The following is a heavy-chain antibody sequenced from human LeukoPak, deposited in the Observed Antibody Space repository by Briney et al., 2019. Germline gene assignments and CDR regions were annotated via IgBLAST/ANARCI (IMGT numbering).Heavy chain of an antibody. CDR3: ARSIDRRIVGATSHPFDY. D-gene: IGHD1-26*01. Sequence: SETLSLTCAVYGGSFSVYYCSWIRQPPGKGLEWIGRIYTSGSTNYNPSLKSRVTMSVDTSKNQFSLKLSSVTAADTAVYYCARSIDRRIVGATSHPFDYWGQGTLVTVSS. J-gene: IGHJ4*02. CDR1: GGSFSVYY. V-gene: IGHV4-59*10. CDR2: IYTSGST.